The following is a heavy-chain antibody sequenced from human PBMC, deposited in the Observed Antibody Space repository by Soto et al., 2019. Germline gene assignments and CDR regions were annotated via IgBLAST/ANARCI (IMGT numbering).Heavy chain of an antibody. J-gene: IGHJ2*01. V-gene: IGHV3-7*01. Sequence: EWVATIKPNGSESYYVDSVKGRFTISRDNAKNSLYLNMNSLRVEDTAAYYCARDFFFQAEDGIRDRPSVSAFLLNRSSDL. D-gene: IGHD2-15*01. CDR3: ARDFFFQAEDGIRDRPSVSAFLLNRSSDL. CDR2: IKPNGSES.